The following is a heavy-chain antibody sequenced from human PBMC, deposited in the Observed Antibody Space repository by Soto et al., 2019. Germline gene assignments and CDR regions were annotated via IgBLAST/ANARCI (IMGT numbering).Heavy chain of an antibody. CDR3: ARDESYDILTGYYTPQRFDY. V-gene: IGHV3-7*01. CDR1: GFTFSSYW. Sequence: TGGSLRLSCAVSGFTFSSYWMSWVRQAPGKGLEWLANIKQDGSEKYYVDSVKGRFTISRDNAKNSLYLQMNSLRAEDTAVYYCARDESYDILTGYYTPQRFDYWGQGSLVTVSS. D-gene: IGHD3-9*01. J-gene: IGHJ4*02. CDR2: IKQDGSEK.